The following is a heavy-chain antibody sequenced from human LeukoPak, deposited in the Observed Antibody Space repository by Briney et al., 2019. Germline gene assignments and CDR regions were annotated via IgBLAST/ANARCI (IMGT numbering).Heavy chain of an antibody. CDR1: GYTFTSYG. Sequence: ASVKVSCKASGYTFTSYGISWVRQAPGQGLEWMGWISAYNGNTNYAQKLQGRVTMTTDTSTSTAYMELRSLRSDDTAVYYCARDGRSWSPLSNSWFDPWGQGTLVTVSS. D-gene: IGHD6-13*01. J-gene: IGHJ5*02. CDR3: ARDGRSWSPLSNSWFDP. CDR2: ISAYNGNT. V-gene: IGHV1-18*01.